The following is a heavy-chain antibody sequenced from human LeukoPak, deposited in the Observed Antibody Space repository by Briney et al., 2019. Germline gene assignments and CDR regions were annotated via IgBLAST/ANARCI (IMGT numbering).Heavy chain of an antibody. Sequence: ASVKVSCKASGGTFSSYAISWVRQAPGQGLEWMGGIIPIFGTANYAQKFQGRVTITADKSTSTAYMELSSLRSEDTAVYYCASATGYSSSWQYYYYYYMDVWGKGTTVTVSS. CDR3: ASATGYSSSWQYYYYYYMDV. D-gene: IGHD6-13*01. CDR2: IIPIFGTA. V-gene: IGHV1-69*06. J-gene: IGHJ6*03. CDR1: GGTFSSYA.